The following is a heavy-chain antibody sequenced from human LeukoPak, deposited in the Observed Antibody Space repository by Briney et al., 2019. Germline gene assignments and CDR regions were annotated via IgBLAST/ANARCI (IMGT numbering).Heavy chain of an antibody. J-gene: IGHJ4*02. CDR3: ARESLLAFDY. V-gene: IGHV1-18*01. D-gene: IGHD3-10*01. CDR2: ISAYNGNT. Sequence: ASVKVSCKASGGTFSSYAISWVRQAPGQGLEWMGWISAYNGNTNYAQKLQGRVTMTTDTSTSTAYMELRSLRSDDTAVYYCARESLLAFDYWGQGTLVTVSS. CDR1: GGTFSSYA.